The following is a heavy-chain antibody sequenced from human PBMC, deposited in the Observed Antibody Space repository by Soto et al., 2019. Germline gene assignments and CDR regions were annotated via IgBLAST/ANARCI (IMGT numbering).Heavy chain of an antibody. Sequence: EVQLLESGGGLVQPGRSLRLSCAASGVTFSSYAMNWVRQAPGKGLEWVSAKSGTVGSTYYADSVKGRFTISRDNSKNTLYLQMNSLRVEDTAVFYCAKAGFSSGWSPSYFECWGHGNLVTVSS. V-gene: IGHV3-23*01. CDR3: AKAGFSSGWSPSYFEC. D-gene: IGHD6-19*01. CDR2: KSGTVGST. J-gene: IGHJ4*01. CDR1: GVTFSSYA.